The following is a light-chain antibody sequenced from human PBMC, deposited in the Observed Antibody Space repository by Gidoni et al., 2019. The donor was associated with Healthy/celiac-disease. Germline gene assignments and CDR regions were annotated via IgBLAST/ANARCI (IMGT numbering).Light chain of an antibody. Sequence: ILLTQSPATLSLSPGERATLTCRASQGVSSYLPWYQQKPGQAPRLLSYDASNRATGIPARFSGSRSGTDFTLTISSLEPEDFAVYYCQQRSNWPPSITFGQGTRLEIK. V-gene: IGKV3-11*01. CDR3: QQRSNWPPSIT. J-gene: IGKJ5*01. CDR2: DAS. CDR1: QGVSSY.